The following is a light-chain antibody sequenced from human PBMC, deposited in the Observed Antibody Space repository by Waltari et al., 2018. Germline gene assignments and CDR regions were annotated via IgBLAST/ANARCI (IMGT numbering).Light chain of an antibody. V-gene: IGKV1-33*01. CDR3: QEYGNALT. CDR2: DAS. CDR1: QDIDNF. Sequence: DIQMTQSPSSLSASVGDRVTITCQASQDIDNFLNWYQQKPGEAPRLLIYDASNLETGVPSKFSGSGSGTDFSLTITSLQPEDIATYCCQEYGNALTFGGGTKVEIK. J-gene: IGKJ4*01.